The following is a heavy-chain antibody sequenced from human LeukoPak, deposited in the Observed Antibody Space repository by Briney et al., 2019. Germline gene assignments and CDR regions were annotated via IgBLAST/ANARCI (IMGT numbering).Heavy chain of an antibody. CDR3: ARVVSPGIAVPGFDY. D-gene: IGHD6-19*01. CDR2: ISYDGSNK. J-gene: IGHJ4*02. V-gene: IGHV3-30-3*01. Sequence: PGGSLRLSCAASGFTFSSYAMHWVRQAPGKGLEWVAVISYDGSNKYYADSVKGRFTISRDNSKNTLYLQMNSLRAEDTAVYYCARVVSPGIAVPGFDYWGQGTLVTVSS. CDR1: GFTFSSYA.